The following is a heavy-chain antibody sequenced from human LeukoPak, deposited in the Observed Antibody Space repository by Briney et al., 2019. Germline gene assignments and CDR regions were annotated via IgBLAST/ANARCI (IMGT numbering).Heavy chain of an antibody. J-gene: IGHJ4*02. CDR1: GYTFTGYY. CDR2: INPNSGGT. Sequence: ASVKVSCKASGYTFTGYYMHWVRQAPGQGLEWMGWINPNSGGTNYAQKFQGRVTMTRDTSISTAYMELSRLRSDDTAVYYCARDLATYYDFWGGYYFDYWGQGTLVTVSS. D-gene: IGHD3-3*01. V-gene: IGHV1-2*02. CDR3: ARDLATYYDFWGGYYFDY.